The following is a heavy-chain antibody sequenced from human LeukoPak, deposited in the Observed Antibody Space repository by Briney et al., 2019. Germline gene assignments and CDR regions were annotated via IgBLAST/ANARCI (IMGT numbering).Heavy chain of an antibody. Sequence: GGSLRLSCAASGFTFDDYAMHWVRQAPGKGLEWVSSISSSSTYIYYADSVKGRFTISRDNAKNSLYLQMNSLRAEDTAVYYCARDRSVVVIAATNAFDIWGQGTMVTVSS. V-gene: IGHV3-21*01. J-gene: IGHJ3*02. D-gene: IGHD2-15*01. CDR3: ARDRSVVVIAATNAFDI. CDR2: ISSSSTYI. CDR1: GFTFDDYA.